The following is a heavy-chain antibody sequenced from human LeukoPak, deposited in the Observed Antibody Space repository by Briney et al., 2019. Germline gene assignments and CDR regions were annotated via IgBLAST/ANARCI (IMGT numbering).Heavy chain of an antibody. CDR1: GGSISSYY. CDR2: IYYSGST. J-gene: IGHJ4*02. CDR3: ARGSVGSGYYSYYFDY. Sequence: SETLSLTCTVSGGSISSYYWSWIRQPPGKGLEWIGYIYYSGSTYYNPSLKSRVTISVDRSKNQFSLKLSSVTAADTAVYYCARGSVGSGYYSYYFDYWGQGTLVTVSS. V-gene: IGHV4-59*12. D-gene: IGHD3-22*01.